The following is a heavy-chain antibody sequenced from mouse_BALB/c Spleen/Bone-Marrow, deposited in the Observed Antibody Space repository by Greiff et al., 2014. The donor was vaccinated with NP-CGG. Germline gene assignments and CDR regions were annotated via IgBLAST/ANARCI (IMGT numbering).Heavy chain of an antibody. CDR2: ISDGGSYT. CDR3: ARDRRITTATYAMDY. V-gene: IGHV5-4*02. Sequence: DVQLVESGGGLVKPGGSLKLSYAASGFTFSDYYMYWVRQTPEKRLEWVATISDGGSYTYYPDSVKGRFTISRDNAKNNLYLQMSSLKSEDTAMYYCARDRRITTATYAMDYWGQGTSVTVSS. D-gene: IGHD1-2*01. J-gene: IGHJ4*01. CDR1: GFTFSDYY.